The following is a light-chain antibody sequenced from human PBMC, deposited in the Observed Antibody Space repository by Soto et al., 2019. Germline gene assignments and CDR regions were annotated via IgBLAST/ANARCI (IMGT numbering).Light chain of an antibody. Sequence: EIVMTQSPATLSVSPGERATLSCRASQSVSSKLAWYQQKPGQAPRLLIYGASTRANGMPGRFSGSGSGTEFTLTISSLQSEDFAVYYCQQYNNWPPITFGQGTRLEIK. CDR2: GAS. J-gene: IGKJ5*01. CDR1: QSVSSK. CDR3: QQYNNWPPIT. V-gene: IGKV3-15*01.